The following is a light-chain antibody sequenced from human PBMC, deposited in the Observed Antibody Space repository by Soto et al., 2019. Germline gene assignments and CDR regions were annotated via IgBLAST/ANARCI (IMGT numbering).Light chain of an antibody. V-gene: IGLV2-14*01. CDR1: MRDVGAYNL. CDR2: EVR. J-gene: IGLJ2*01. Sequence: QSVLTQPAGVSGSPGQTITISCAGTMRDVGAYNLVSWYQQHPGRVPQLIIYEVRNRPSGISFRFSGSKSGNTASLTISGLQAEDEADYYCSSFTSKSTPIFGGGTKVTVL. CDR3: SSFTSKSTPI.